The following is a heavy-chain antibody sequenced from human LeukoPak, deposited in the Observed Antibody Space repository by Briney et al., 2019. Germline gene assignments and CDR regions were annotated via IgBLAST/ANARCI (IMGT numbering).Heavy chain of an antibody. Sequence: AGGSLRLSCAAPGFTFSSYALSWVRQAPGKGPEWVSVISGSGDSTYYADSVKGRFTISRDNSRNTLYLQMNSLRAEDTAVYYCAKDPKTAAEMVYFDCWGQGTLVTVSS. CDR1: GFTFSSYA. D-gene: IGHD6-13*01. CDR2: ISGSGDST. CDR3: AKDPKTAAEMVYFDC. V-gene: IGHV3-23*01. J-gene: IGHJ4*02.